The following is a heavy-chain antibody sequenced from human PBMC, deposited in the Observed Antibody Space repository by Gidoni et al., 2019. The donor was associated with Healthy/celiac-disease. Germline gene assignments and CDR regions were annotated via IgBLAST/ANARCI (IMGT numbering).Heavy chain of an antibody. D-gene: IGHD3-3*01. CDR3: ARGWEPWSGPSAFDI. CDR2: MNPNSVNT. J-gene: IGHJ3*02. V-gene: IGHV1-8*01. Sequence: QVQLVQSGAEVKKPGASVKVSCKASGYTFTSYDINWVRQATGQGLEWRGWMNPNSVNTGYAQKFQGRVTMTRNTSISTAYMELSSLRSEATAVYYCARGWEPWSGPSAFDIWGQGTMVTVSS. CDR1: GYTFTSYD.